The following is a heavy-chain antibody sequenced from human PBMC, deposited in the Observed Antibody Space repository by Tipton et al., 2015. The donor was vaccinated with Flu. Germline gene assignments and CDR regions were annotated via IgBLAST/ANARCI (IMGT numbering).Heavy chain of an antibody. CDR2: IYTSGST. V-gene: IGHV4-4*07. CDR1: GGSISSYY. CDR3: ARDRRITHPNWFDP. Sequence: TLSLTCTVSGGSISSYYWSWIRQPAGKGLEWIGRIYTSGSTNYNPSLKSRVTMSVDTSKNQFSLKLSSVTAADTAVYYCARDRRITHPNWFDPWGQGTLVTVSS. J-gene: IGHJ5*02.